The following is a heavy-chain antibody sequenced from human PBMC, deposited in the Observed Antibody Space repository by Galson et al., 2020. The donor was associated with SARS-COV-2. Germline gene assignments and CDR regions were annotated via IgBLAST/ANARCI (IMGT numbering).Heavy chain of an antibody. CDR1: GFTFSNYE. V-gene: IGHV3-48*03. J-gene: IGHJ3*01. CDR2: ISDTGTNI. Sequence: GGSLRLSCAASGFTFSNYEMNWVRQAPGKGLDWISYISDTGTNIYYADSVNGRFTISRDDAENSLYLQMTSLRADDTAVYYCASPYLAAATFFGAFDLWGQGTMVTVSS. CDR3: ASPYLAAATFFGAFDL. D-gene: IGHD6-13*01.